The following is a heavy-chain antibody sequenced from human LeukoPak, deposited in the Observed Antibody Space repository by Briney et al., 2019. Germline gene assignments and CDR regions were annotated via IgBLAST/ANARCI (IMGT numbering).Heavy chain of an antibody. D-gene: IGHD3-16*02. Sequence: GGSLRLSCAASGFTFSSFWMTWVRQAPGKGLEWVANIKQDGSEKYYVDSVKGRFTISRDNAKNSLYLQMNSLRDEDTAVYYCARRIGAWGSYPLDYWGQGTLVTVSS. V-gene: IGHV3-7*01. CDR3: ARRIGAWGSYPLDY. CDR2: IKQDGSEK. CDR1: GFTFSSFW. J-gene: IGHJ4*02.